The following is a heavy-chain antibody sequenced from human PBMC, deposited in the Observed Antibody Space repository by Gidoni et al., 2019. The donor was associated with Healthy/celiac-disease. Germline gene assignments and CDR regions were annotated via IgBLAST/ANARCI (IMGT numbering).Heavy chain of an antibody. CDR2: ISGSGGST. V-gene: IGHV3-23*01. Sequence: EVQLLESGGGLVQPGGSLRLSCATSGFAFSSYARNWVRQAPGKGLEWVSVISGSGGSTYYADSVKGRFTISRDNSKNTLYLQMNSLRAEDTAVYYCAKDRVAFDIWGQGTMVTVSS. CDR1: GFAFSSYA. CDR3: AKDRVAFDI. J-gene: IGHJ3*02.